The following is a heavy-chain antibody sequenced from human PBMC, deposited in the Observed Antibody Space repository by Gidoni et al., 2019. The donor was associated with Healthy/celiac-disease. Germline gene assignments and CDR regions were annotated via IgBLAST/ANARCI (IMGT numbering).Heavy chain of an antibody. CDR2: ISYDGSNK. CDR1: GFTFSSYG. CDR3: AKDARPYYYGMDV. Sequence: QVQLVESGGGVVQPGRSLRLSCAASGFTFSSYGMHWVRQAQGKGLEWVAVISYDGSNKYYADSVKGRFTISRDNSKNTLYLQMNSLRAEDTAVYYCAKDARPYYYGMDVWGQGTTVTVSS. V-gene: IGHV3-30*18. J-gene: IGHJ6*02.